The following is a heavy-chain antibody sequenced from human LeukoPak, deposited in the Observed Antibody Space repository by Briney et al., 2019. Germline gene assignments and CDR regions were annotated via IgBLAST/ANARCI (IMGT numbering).Heavy chain of an antibody. J-gene: IGHJ4*02. V-gene: IGHV3-21*01. Sequence: GGSLRLSCATSGFTFKSYAMNWVRQSPGKGLEWVSSISGDSTDIYYADSLMGRSTISRDNAKNSLYLQINSLRPEDTAVYYCAKDLEKWLQSIDYWGQGTLVTVSS. CDR2: ISGDSTDI. CDR3: AKDLEKWLQSIDY. D-gene: IGHD5-24*01. CDR1: GFTFKSYA.